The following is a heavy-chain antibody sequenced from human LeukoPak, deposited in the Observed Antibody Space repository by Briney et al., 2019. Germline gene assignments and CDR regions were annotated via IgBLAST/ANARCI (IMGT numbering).Heavy chain of an antibody. V-gene: IGHV4-34*01. D-gene: IGHD3-10*01. J-gene: IGHJ4*02. CDR2: INHSGST. CDR3: ATRDQSRTHLVPLDS. Sequence: SETLSLTCAVYGGSFSGYYWSWIRQPPGKGLEWIGEINHSGSTNYNPSLKSRVTISVDTSKNQFSLKLSSVTAADTGMYYCATRDQSRTHLVPLDSWGQGILVTVSS. CDR1: GGSFSGYY.